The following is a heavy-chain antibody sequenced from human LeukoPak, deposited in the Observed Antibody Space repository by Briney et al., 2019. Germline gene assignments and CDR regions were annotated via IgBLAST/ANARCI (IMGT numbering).Heavy chain of an antibody. CDR2: MCGSAGCT. CDR3: AKDESGGDSFGNFDY. Sequence: WGSLRLSCAASGFTFNIYAMSWVRLAPGKGLQWVASMCGSAGCTYYADSVKGRFTISRDNSKNTVYLQMNSLRAEDTAVYYCAKDESGGDSFGNFDYWGQGTLVTVSS. D-gene: IGHD5-18*01. CDR1: GFTFNIYA. J-gene: IGHJ4*02. V-gene: IGHV3-23*01.